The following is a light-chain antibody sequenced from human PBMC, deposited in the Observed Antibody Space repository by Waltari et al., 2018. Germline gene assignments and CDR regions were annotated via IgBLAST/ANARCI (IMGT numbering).Light chain of an antibody. CDR2: RDS. Sequence: SYERTQVLSVSVALGQTARITCGGNNIGSKNVHWYQQKPGQAPVLVIYRDSNRPSGIPERFSGSNSGNTATLTISRAQAGDEADYYCQVWDSSYVVFGGGTKLTVL. CDR3: QVWDSSYVV. CDR1: NIGSKN. V-gene: IGLV3-9*01. J-gene: IGLJ2*01.